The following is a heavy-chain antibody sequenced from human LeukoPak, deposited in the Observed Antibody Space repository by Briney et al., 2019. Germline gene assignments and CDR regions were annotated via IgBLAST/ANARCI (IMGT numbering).Heavy chain of an antibody. V-gene: IGHV3-23*01. Sequence: GGSLRLSCAASGFTFSSYAMSWVRQAPGKGLEWVSAISGSGGSTYYADSVKGRFTISRDNSKNTLYLQMNSLRAEDTAVYYCAKDQRGITVAGTADYWGQGTLVTVSS. D-gene: IGHD6-19*01. CDR2: ISGSGGST. CDR3: AKDQRGITVAGTADY. J-gene: IGHJ4*02. CDR1: GFTFSSYA.